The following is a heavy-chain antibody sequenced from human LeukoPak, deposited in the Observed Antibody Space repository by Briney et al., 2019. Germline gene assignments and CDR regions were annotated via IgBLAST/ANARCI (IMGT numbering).Heavy chain of an antibody. CDR3: ARHRGSGSPYFDY. D-gene: IGHD3-10*01. CDR1: GDSIINYY. CDR2: IYYSGST. J-gene: IGHJ4*02. Sequence: SETLSLNCTVSGDSIINYYWSWIRQSPGKGLERIGYIYYSGSTKYNPSLKSRVTISVDTSKNQFSLKLSSVTAADTAVYYCARHRGSGSPYFDYWGQGTLVTVSS. V-gene: IGHV4-59*08.